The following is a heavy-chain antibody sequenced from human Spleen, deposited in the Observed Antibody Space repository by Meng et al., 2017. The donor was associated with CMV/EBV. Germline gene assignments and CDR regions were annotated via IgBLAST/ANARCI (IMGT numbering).Heavy chain of an antibody. Sequence: ASVKVSCKASGYTFTSYDVNWVRQATGQGLEWMGWMNPNSGNTGYAQKFQGRVTITRNTSISTAYMELSSLRSEDTAVYYCARVLTGTTSGYDYWGQGTLVTVSS. D-gene: IGHD1-7*01. V-gene: IGHV1-8*03. CDR1: GYTFTSYD. CDR3: ARVLTGTTSGYDY. J-gene: IGHJ4*02. CDR2: MNPNSGNT.